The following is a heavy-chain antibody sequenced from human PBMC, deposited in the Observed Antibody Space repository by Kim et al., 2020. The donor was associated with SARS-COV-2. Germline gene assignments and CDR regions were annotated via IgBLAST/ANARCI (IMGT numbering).Heavy chain of an antibody. CDR1: GFTFSNAW. CDR3: TTTADCSSTSCYSYYYYYGMDV. Sequence: GGSLRLSCAASGFTFSNAWMSWVRQAPGKGLEWVGRIKSKTDCGTTDYAAPVKGRFTISRDDSKNTLYLQMNSLKTEDTAVYYCTTTADCSSTSCYSYYYYYGMDVWGQGTTVTVSS. D-gene: IGHD2-2*02. CDR2: IKSKTDCGTT. J-gene: IGHJ6*02. V-gene: IGHV3-15*01.